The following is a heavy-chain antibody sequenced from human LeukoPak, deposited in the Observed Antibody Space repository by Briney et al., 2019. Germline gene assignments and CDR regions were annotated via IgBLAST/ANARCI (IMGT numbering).Heavy chain of an antibody. D-gene: IGHD6-13*01. J-gene: IGHJ4*02. CDR2: ISYDESKK. CDR1: GFTFSSYW. Sequence: QPGGSLRLSCAASGFTFSSYWIHWVRQAPGKGLEWVAVISYDESKKYYADSVKGRFTISRDNSKNTVFLQMNSLRAEDTAVYYCAKDRSIAAGGTVSEIDNWGQGTLVTVSS. V-gene: IGHV3-30*18. CDR3: AKDRSIAAGGTVSEIDN.